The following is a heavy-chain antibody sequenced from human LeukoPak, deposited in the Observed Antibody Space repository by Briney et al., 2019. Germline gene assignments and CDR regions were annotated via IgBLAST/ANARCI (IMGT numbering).Heavy chain of an antibody. CDR1: GFTFSTYT. V-gene: IGHV3-21*01. J-gene: IGHJ4*02. D-gene: IGHD1-14*01. CDR3: ARGSEVDY. Sequence: PGGSLRLSCAASGFTFSTYTMNWVRQAPGKGLEWVSSITSSSSYMYYADSVKGRFTISRDNAKNSLYLQMDSLRAEDTAVYYCARGSEVDYWGQGTLVTVSS. CDR2: ITSSSSYM.